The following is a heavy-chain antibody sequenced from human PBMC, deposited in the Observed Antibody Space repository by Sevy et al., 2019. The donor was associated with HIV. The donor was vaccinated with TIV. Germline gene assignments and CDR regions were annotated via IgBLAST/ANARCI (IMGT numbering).Heavy chain of an antibody. Sequence: SETLSLTCVASGYSINSGYYWGWIRQPPGKTLEWIGSIYHSGSTYYNPSLKSRVTISVDTSKNQFSLKLSSVTAADTAVYYCARYSASSRAVDYWGQGTLVTVSS. J-gene: IGHJ4*02. CDR3: ARYSASSRAVDY. CDR1: GYSINSGYY. D-gene: IGHD1-26*01. CDR2: IYHSGST. V-gene: IGHV4-38-2*01.